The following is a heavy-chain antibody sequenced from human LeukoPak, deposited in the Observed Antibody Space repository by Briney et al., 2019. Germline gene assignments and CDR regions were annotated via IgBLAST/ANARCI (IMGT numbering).Heavy chain of an antibody. D-gene: IGHD3-10*01. CDR3: ARLPYGSGFWLHREGRDV. CDR2: INYSGST. J-gene: IGHJ6*04. CDR1: GGSFSGYY. V-gene: IGHV4-34*01. Sequence: SETLSLNCAVYGGSFSGYYWSWIRQPPGKGLEWNGEINYSGSTNYNPSLKSRVTISVDTSKNQFSLKLSSVTAADTAVYYCARLPYGSGFWLHREGRDVWGKGTTVTISS.